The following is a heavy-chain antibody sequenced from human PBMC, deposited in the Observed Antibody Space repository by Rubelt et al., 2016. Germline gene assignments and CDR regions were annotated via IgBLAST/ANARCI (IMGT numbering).Heavy chain of an antibody. CDR3: ARGHYVRVDLDY. Sequence: VQLVESGGGVVQPGRSLRLSCAASGFTFSSYGMHWVRQAPGKGLEWVAVIWYDGSNKYFADSVKGRFTISRDNSKNTLYLQMNSLRAEDTAVYYCARGHYVRVDLDYWGQGTLVTVSS. CDR2: IWYDGSNK. CDR1: GFTFSSYG. D-gene: IGHD3-10*02. V-gene: IGHV3-33*01. J-gene: IGHJ4*02.